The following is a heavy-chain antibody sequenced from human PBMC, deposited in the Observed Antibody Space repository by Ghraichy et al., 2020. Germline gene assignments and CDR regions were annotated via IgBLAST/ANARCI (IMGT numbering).Heavy chain of an antibody. D-gene: IGHD1-26*01. CDR1: GFTFSSYE. Sequence: LSLTCAASGFTFSSYEMNWVRQAPGKGLEWVSYISSSGSTIYYADSVKGRFTISRDNAKNSLYLQMNSLRAEDTAVYYCASGSRRFDYWGQGTLVTVSS. CDR3: ASGSRRFDY. V-gene: IGHV3-48*03. CDR2: ISSSGSTI. J-gene: IGHJ4*02.